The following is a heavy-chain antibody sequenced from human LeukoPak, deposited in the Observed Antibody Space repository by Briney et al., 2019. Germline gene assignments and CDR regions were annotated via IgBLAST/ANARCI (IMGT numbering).Heavy chain of an antibody. Sequence: GGSLRLSCAASGFTVSSNYMSWVRQAPGKGLEWVSVICSGGSTYYADSVKGRFTISRDNSKNTLYLQMNSLRAEDTAVYYCARVSGKGSGGYYYGMDVWGQGTTVTVSS. CDR1: GFTVSSNY. J-gene: IGHJ6*02. CDR2: ICSGGST. D-gene: IGHD4-23*01. V-gene: IGHV3-66*01. CDR3: ARVSGKGSGGYYYGMDV.